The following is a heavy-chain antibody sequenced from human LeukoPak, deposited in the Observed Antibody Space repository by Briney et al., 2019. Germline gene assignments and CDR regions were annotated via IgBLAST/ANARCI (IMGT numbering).Heavy chain of an antibody. V-gene: IGHV4-59*08. J-gene: IGHJ3*02. D-gene: IGHD1-26*01. CDR2: IYYSGSA. CDR1: GDSISSNY. Sequence: SETLSLTCTVSGDSISSNYWNWIRQPPGKGLEWIGSIYYSGSANYNPSLKSRVTISVDTSKNQFSLKQSSVTAADTAVYYCARSYSGCLYDAFDIWGQGTMVAVSS. CDR3: ARSYSGCLYDAFDI.